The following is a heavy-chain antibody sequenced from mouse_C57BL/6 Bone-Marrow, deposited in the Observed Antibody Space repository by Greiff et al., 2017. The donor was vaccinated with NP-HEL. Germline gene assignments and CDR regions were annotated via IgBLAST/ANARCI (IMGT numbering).Heavy chain of an antibody. V-gene: IGHV1-80*01. Sequence: VQLQQSVAELVKPGASVKISCKASGYAFSSYWMNWVKQRPGKGLEWIGQIYPGDGDTNYNGKFKGKATLTADKSSSTAYMQLSSLTSEDSAVYFCAYSSYPPWFAYWGQGTLVTVSA. D-gene: IGHD2-5*01. CDR1: GYAFSSYW. CDR3: AYSSYPPWFAY. CDR2: IYPGDGDT. J-gene: IGHJ3*01.